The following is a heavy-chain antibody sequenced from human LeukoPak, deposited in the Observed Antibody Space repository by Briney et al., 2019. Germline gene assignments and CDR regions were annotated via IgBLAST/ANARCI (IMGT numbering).Heavy chain of an antibody. Sequence: PGGSLRLSCAAPGFTFSSYWMHWVRQAPGKGLVWVSRINSDGSSTSYADSVKGRFTISRDNAKNTLYLQMNSLRAEDTAVYYCARWTTVTTRYYYYGMDVWGQGTTVTVSS. D-gene: IGHD4-17*01. CDR3: ARWTTVTTRYYYYGMDV. CDR1: GFTFSSYW. CDR2: INSDGSST. J-gene: IGHJ6*02. V-gene: IGHV3-74*01.